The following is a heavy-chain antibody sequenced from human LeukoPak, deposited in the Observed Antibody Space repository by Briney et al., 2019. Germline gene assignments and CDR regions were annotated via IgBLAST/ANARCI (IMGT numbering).Heavy chain of an antibody. CDR2: ISAYNNNA. CDR1: GYTFTSSS. J-gene: IGHJ1*01. V-gene: IGHV1-18*04. Sequence: ASVKVSCKASGYTFTSSSVSWVRQAPGQGPEWMGWISAYNNNANYAQKFQGRLTMTTETSTSTADMELRSLRSDDTAVYYCAGAGSAVTQYFHHWGQGTLVTVSS. D-gene: IGHD2-21*02. CDR3: AGAGSAVTQYFHH.